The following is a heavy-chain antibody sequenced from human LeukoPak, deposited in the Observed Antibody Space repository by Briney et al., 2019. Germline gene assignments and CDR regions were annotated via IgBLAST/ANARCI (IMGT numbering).Heavy chain of an antibody. V-gene: IGHV4-39*01. CDR2: IYYSGST. CDR1: GGFISSSSYY. CDR3: ARKAYSYGYALDS. D-gene: IGHD5-18*01. J-gene: IGHJ4*02. Sequence: SETLSLTCTVSGGFISSSSYYWGWIRQPPGKGLEWIGSIYYSGSTYYNPSLKSRVTISVDTSKNQFSLKLSSVTAADTAVYYCARKAYSYGYALDSWGQGTLVTVSS.